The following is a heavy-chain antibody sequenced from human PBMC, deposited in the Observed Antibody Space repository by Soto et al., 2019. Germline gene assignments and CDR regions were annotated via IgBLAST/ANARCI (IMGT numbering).Heavy chain of an antibody. CDR3: ARDTLSPFGRGYYIGGNYYYGMDV. Sequence: QVQLQESGPGLVKPSETLSLTCTVSGGAISSYYWSWIRQPPGKGLEWIGYMYYSGSTKYNPSLKSRVTISIDTSKIQYSLKLSSGTAADTAVYYCARDTLSPFGRGYYIGGNYYYGMDVWGHGTTVTVSS. CDR2: MYYSGST. V-gene: IGHV4-59*01. D-gene: IGHD3-3*01. J-gene: IGHJ6*02. CDR1: GGAISSYY.